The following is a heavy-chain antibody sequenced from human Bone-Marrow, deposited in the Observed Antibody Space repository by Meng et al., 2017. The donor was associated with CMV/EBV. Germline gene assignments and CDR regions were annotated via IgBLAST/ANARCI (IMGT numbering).Heavy chain of an antibody. D-gene: IGHD1-26*01. V-gene: IGHV3-21*01. Sequence: GESLKIYCAASGFTFSSYSMNWVRQAPGKGLEWLSSISSSSSYIYYADSVKGRFTISRDNAKNSLYLQTNSLRAENTAAYYCARDMRVGAFTSYYYGKDVWGQGTTVTVSS. J-gene: IGHJ6*02. CDR2: ISSSSSYI. CDR1: GFTFSSYS. CDR3: ARDMRVGAFTSYYYGKDV.